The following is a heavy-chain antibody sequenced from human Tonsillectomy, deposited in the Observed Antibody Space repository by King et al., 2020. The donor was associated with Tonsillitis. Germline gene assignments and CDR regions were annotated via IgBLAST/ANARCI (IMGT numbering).Heavy chain of an antibody. J-gene: IGHJ4*02. Sequence: VQLVESGGGLVQPGGSLRLSCAASGFTFSSSAMSWVRQAPGRGLQWGSSISSSGGSTYFADSVKGRFTISRDNSKNTLYLQMNSLRAEDTAVYYCAKGDYSVYFDYWGQGTLVTVSS. D-gene: IGHD2-15*01. CDR3: AKGDYSVYFDY. V-gene: IGHV3-23*04. CDR1: GFTFSSSA. CDR2: ISSSGGST.